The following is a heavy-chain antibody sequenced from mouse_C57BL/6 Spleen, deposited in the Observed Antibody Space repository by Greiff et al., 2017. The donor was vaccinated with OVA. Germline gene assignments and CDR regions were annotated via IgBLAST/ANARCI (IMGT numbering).Heavy chain of an antibody. CDR3: ARGGGSSSYYFDY. Sequence: EVKVEESGGGLVQPGGSLKLSCAASGFTFSDYGMAWVRQAPRKGPEWVAFISNLAYSIYYADTVTGRFTISRENAKNTLYLEMSSLRSEDTAMYYCARGGGSSSYYFDYWGQGTTLTVSS. CDR1: GFTFSDYG. D-gene: IGHD1-1*01. CDR2: ISNLAYSI. V-gene: IGHV5-15*04. J-gene: IGHJ2*01.